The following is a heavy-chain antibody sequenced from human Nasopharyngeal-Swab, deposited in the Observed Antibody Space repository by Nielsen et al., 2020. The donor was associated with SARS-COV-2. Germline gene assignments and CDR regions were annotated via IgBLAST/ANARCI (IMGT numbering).Heavy chain of an antibody. D-gene: IGHD2-2*01. CDR3: ARHDRDIVGVGP. V-gene: IGHV4-39*01. J-gene: IGHJ5*02. Sequence: WIRQPPGKGLEWIGSIYYSGSTYYNPSLKSRVTISVDTSKNQFSLKLSSVTAADTAVYYCARHDRDIVGVGPWGQGTLVTVSS. CDR2: IYYSGST.